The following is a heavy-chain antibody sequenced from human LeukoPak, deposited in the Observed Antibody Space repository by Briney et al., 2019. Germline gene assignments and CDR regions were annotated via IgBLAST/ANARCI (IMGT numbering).Heavy chain of an antibody. J-gene: IGHJ6*03. CDR1: GGSISSYY. V-gene: IGHV4-4*07. D-gene: IGHD3-22*01. CDR2: IYTSGST. Sequence: SETLSLTCTVSGGSISSYYWSWIRQPAGKGLEWIGRIYTSGSTNYNPSLKSRVTMSVDTSKNQFSLKLSSVTAADTAVYYCARDLSDSSGYYYGYYYYYYYMDVWGKGTTVTVSS. CDR3: ARDLSDSSGYYYGYYYYYYYMDV.